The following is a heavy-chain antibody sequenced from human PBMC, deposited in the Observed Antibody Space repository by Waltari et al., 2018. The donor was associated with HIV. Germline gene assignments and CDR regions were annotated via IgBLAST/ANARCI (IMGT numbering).Heavy chain of an antibody. D-gene: IGHD3-10*01. CDR2: VHTSGST. V-gene: IGHV4-61*02. CDR3: ARGGGHQLLVGEYFHH. Sequence: QVQLQESGPGLVKPSQTLSLTCTVSGGAISSGDYYWSWIRQPAGKGLEWIGRVHTSGSTNYNPSVKGRVTISVDTAQNHFSLKINSVTAADTAVYYCARGGGHQLLVGEYFHHWGQGTLVTVSS. J-gene: IGHJ1*01. CDR1: GGAISSGDYY.